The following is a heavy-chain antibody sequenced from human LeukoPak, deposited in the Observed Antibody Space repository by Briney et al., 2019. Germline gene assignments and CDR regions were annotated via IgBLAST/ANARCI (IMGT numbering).Heavy chain of an antibody. D-gene: IGHD2/OR15-2a*01. CDR1: GGSISSGSYY. V-gene: IGHV4-61*02. CDR2: IYTSGST. J-gene: IGHJ4*02. Sequence: PSQTLSLTCTVSGGSISSGSYYWSWIRQPAGKGLEWIGRIYTSGSTNYNPSLKSRVTISVDTSKNQFSLKLSSVTAADTAVYYCARHTSVSETTSYLQYWGQGTLVTVSS. CDR3: ARHTSVSETTSYLQY.